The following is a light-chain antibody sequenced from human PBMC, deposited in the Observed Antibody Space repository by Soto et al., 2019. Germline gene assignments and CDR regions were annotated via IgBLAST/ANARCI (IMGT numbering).Light chain of an antibody. CDR3: QSYDSSNPVV. CDR1: SGNIGSNY. CDR2: EDD. Sequence: NFMLTQPHSVSESPGKTVTISCTRSSGNIGSNYVQWYQQRPGSAPNILIYEDDQRPSGVPDRFSGSIDRSSNSASLTISGLKTEDEADYYCQSYDSSNPVVFGGGTKLTVL. J-gene: IGLJ2*01. V-gene: IGLV6-57*04.